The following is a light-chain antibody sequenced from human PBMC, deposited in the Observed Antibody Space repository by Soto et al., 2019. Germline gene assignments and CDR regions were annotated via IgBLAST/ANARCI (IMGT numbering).Light chain of an antibody. V-gene: IGKV1-5*03. CDR2: KAS. CDR1: QSISAW. CDR3: QQYHSYPLI. J-gene: IGKJ5*01. Sequence: DIQMTQSPSTLSASVGERVTITCRASQSISAWLAWCQQKPGKAPKLLIYKASNVESGVPSRFSGSGSGTEFTLTISSLQPDDFATYYCQQYHSYPLIFGQGTRLEIK.